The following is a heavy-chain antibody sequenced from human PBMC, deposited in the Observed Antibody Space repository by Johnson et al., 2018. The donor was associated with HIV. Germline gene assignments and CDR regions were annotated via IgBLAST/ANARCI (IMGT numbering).Heavy chain of an antibody. Sequence: VQLVESGGGLVQPGGSLRLSCAASGFTFSSYWMSWVRQAPGKGLEWVANIKQDGSEKYYVDSVKGRFTISRDNAKTSLYLQMNSLRAEYTAVYYCARVKSYGNWGSRKGGRESRAAFDIWGQGTMVTVSS. CDR2: IKQDGSEK. CDR3: ARVKSYGNWGSRKGGRESRAAFDI. J-gene: IGHJ3*02. CDR1: GFTFSSYW. V-gene: IGHV3-7*01. D-gene: IGHD7-27*01.